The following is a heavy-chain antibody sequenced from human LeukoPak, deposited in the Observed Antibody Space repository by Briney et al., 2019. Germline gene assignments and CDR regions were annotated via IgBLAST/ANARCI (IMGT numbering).Heavy chain of an antibody. CDR1: GFTFSSYW. D-gene: IGHD3-10*01. V-gene: IGHV3-7*01. CDR2: IKQDGSEK. J-gene: IGHJ4*02. Sequence: GGSLRLSCAASGFTFSSYWMSWVRQAPGKGLEWVANIKQDGSEKYYVDSVKGRFTISRDNAKNSLYLQMNSLRAEDTAMYYCARVATTYYYGSGSYCQHYFDYWGQGTLVTVSS. CDR3: ARVATTYYYGSGSYCQHYFDY.